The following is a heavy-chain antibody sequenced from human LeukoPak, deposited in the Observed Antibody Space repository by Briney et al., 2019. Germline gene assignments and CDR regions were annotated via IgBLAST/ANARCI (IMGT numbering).Heavy chain of an antibody. CDR3: ARDLDYYGSGSYYNNDY. V-gene: IGHV3-30-3*01. CDR1: GFTFSSYA. J-gene: IGHJ4*02. D-gene: IGHD3-10*01. Sequence: GGSLRLSCAASGFTFSSYAMHWVRQAPGKGLEWVAVISYDGSNKYYADSVKGRFTISRDNSKNTLYLQMNSLRAEDTAVYYCARDLDYYGSGSYYNNDYWGQGTLVTVSS. CDR2: ISYDGSNK.